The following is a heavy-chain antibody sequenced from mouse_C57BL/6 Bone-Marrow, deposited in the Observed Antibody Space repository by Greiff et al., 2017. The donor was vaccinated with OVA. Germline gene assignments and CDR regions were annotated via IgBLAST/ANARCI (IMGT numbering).Heavy chain of an antibody. Sequence: QVQLKESGAELARPGASVKLSCKASGYTFTSYGISWVKQRTGQGLEWIGEIYPRSGNTYYNEKFKGKATLTADKSSSTAYMERRSLTSEDAAVYFCARRDWAWFAYWGRGTGVTVSA. CDR2: IYPRSGNT. CDR3: ARRDWAWFAY. V-gene: IGHV1-81*01. J-gene: IGHJ3*01. CDR1: GYTFTSYG.